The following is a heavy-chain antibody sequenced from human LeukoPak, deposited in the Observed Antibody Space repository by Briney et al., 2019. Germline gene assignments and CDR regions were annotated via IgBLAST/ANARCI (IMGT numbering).Heavy chain of an antibody. D-gene: IGHD3-3*01. J-gene: IGHJ6*03. CDR2: IYYSGST. CDR3: ARAGRELRFLEWLSFYYMDV. V-gene: IGHV4-59*01. CDR1: GGSISSYY. Sequence: SETLSLTCTVSGGSISSYYWSWIRQPPGKGLEWSGYIYYSGSTNYNPSLKSRVTISVDTSKNQFSLKLSSVTAADTAVYYCARAGRELRFLEWLSFYYMDVWGKGTTVTVSS.